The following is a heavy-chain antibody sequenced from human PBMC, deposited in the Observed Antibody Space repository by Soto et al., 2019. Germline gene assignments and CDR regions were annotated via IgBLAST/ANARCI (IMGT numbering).Heavy chain of an antibody. V-gene: IGHV4-31*03. D-gene: IGHD2-15*01. J-gene: IGHJ6*03. Sequence: SETLSLTCTVSGGSISSGGYYWSWIRQHPGKGLEWIGYIYYSGSTYYNPSLKSRVTISVDTSKNQFSLKLSSVTAADTAVYYCASLQHCSGGSCYSLFLFISPYYMDVWGKGTTVTVSS. CDR1: GGSISSGGYY. CDR2: IYYSGST. CDR3: ASLQHCSGGSCYSLFLFISPYYMDV.